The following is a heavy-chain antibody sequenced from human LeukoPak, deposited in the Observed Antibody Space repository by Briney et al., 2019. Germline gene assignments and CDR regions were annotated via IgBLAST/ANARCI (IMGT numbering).Heavy chain of an antibody. J-gene: IGHJ4*02. CDR3: AKSIGGVVVVAADY. CDR2: ISGSGGST. V-gene: IGHV3-23*01. CDR1: GFTFSTYA. D-gene: IGHD2-15*01. Sequence: GGSLRLSCAASGFTFSTYAMTWVRQAPGKGLEWVSVISGSGGSTYYADSVKGRFTLSRDNSKNTICLQMNSLRAEDTAVYYCAKSIGGVVVVAADYWGQGTLVTVSS.